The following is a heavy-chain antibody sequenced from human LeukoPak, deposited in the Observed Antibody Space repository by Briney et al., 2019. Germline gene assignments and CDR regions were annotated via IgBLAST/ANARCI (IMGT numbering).Heavy chain of an antibody. Sequence: ASVKVSCKASGYTFTGYYMHWVRQAPGQGLEWMGWMNPNSGNTGYAQKFQGRVTMTRNTSISTAYMELRSLRSDDTAVYFCVRDGHRLYDYYYYYMDVWGKGTTVTVSS. D-gene: IGHD2-2*02. V-gene: IGHV1-8*02. CDR2: MNPNSGNT. CDR3: VRDGHRLYDYYYYYMDV. J-gene: IGHJ6*03. CDR1: GYTFTGYY.